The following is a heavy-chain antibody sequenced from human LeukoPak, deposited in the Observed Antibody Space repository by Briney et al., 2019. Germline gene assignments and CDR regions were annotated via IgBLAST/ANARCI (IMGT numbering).Heavy chain of an antibody. D-gene: IGHD6-6*01. CDR1: GFTFSSYE. CDR3: ARDPGAYSSSPIDY. J-gene: IGHJ4*02. CDR2: ISSSSSTI. Sequence: GGSLRLSCAASGFTFSSYEMNWVRQAPGKGLEWVSYISSSSSTIYYADSVKGRFTISRDNARNSLYLRMNSLRAEDTAVYYCARDPGAYSSSPIDYWGQGTLVTVSS. V-gene: IGHV3-48*03.